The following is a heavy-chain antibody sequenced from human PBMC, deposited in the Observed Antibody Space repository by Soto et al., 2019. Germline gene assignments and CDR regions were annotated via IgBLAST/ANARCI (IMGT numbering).Heavy chain of an antibody. CDR2: ISSNGGST. V-gene: IGHV3-64D*06. Sequence: GSLRLSCSASGFTFSSYAMHWVRQAPGKGLEYVSAISSNGGSTYYADSVKGRFTISRDNSKNTLYLQMSSLRAEDTAVYYCVKALIAAAGISTPGPFDYLGQGTLVTVSS. D-gene: IGHD6-13*01. CDR1: GFTFSSYA. J-gene: IGHJ4*02. CDR3: VKALIAAAGISTPGPFDY.